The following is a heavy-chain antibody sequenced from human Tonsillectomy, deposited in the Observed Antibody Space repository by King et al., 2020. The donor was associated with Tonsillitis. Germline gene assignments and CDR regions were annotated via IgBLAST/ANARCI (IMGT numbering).Heavy chain of an antibody. CDR2: INPISGGT. D-gene: IGHD2-2*01. CDR1: GYTFTGYY. CDR3: AREFRGYCSSTSCSNWFDP. J-gene: IGHJ5*02. Sequence: QLVQSGAEVKKPGASVKVSCKASGYTFTGYYMHWVRQAPGQGLEWMGWINPISGGTNYAQKFQGRVTMTRDTSISTAYMELSRLRSDDTAVYYCAREFRGYCSSTSCSNWFDPWGQGTLVTVSS. V-gene: IGHV1-2*02.